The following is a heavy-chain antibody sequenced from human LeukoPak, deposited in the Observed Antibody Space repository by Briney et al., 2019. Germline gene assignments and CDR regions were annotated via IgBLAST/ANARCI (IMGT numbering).Heavy chain of an antibody. CDR2: ISYTGST. J-gene: IGHJ3*02. CDR3: AGRVGDSAFDI. D-gene: IGHD1-26*01. V-gene: IGHV4-59*08. Sequence: PSETLSLICTVSGGSISSCYWSWTRQPPGKGLEWIGYISYTGSTNYNPSLKSRVTISVDTSKNQFSLKLSSVTAADTAVYYCAGRVGDSAFDIWGPGTMVTVSS. CDR1: GGSISSCY.